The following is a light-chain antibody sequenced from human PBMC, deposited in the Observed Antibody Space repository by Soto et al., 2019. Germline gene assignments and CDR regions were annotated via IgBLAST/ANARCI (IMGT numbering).Light chain of an antibody. CDR3: QQYNSYYWT. V-gene: IGKV1-5*03. CDR1: QSISSW. CDR2: KAA. Sequence: DIQMTQSPYTLSASVGDRVTITCRASQSISSWLAWYHQKPGKAPKLLIYKAASLESGVPSRFSGSGSGTDFTITISRPQYDDFAPYSCQQYNSYYWTCGQGTEVEIK. J-gene: IGKJ1*01.